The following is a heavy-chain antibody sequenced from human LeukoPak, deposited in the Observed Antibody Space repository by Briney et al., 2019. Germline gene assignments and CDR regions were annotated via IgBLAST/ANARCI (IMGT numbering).Heavy chain of an antibody. J-gene: IGHJ6*04. Sequence: PGESLKISCKGSGYSFTSYWIGWVRQMPGKGLEWMGIIYPGDSDTRYSPSFQGQVTISADKSISTAYLQWSSLKASDTAMYYCARVCGSGSYYYYYGMDVWGKGTTVTVSS. V-gene: IGHV5-51*01. D-gene: IGHD3-10*01. CDR3: ARVCGSGSYYYYYGMDV. CDR2: IYPGDSDT. CDR1: GYSFTSYW.